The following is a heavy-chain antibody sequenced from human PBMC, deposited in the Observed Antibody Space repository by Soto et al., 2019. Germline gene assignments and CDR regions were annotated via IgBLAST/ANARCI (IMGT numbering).Heavy chain of an antibody. V-gene: IGHV3-33*01. CDR1: GFPFSKYG. D-gene: IGHD3-10*01. CDR3: GGLGGSGGDSIEH. Sequence: QVQLVESGGGVVQPGRSLRLSCAASGFPFSKYGMHWVRQAPGKGLEWVAIIWYDGSKKYYGDSVKGRFTISRDNSKDTLFPKMNSLRADDTAEFFCGGLGGSGGDSIEHWGQGTLVTVSS. J-gene: IGHJ4*02. CDR2: IWYDGSKK.